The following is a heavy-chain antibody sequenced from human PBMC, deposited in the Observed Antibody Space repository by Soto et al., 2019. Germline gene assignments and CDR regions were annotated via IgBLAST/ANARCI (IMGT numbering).Heavy chain of an antibody. CDR2: TYYRSKWYN. V-gene: IGHV6-1*01. Sequence: SQTLSLTCAISGDSVSTNSATWDWIRQSPSRGLEWLGRTYYRSKWYNDYAVSVKGRITINPDTSNNQLSLQLNSVTPEDTAVYYCTRLYCGGDCDFDSWGQGTLVTVSS. CDR3: TRLYCGGDCDFDS. J-gene: IGHJ4*02. D-gene: IGHD2-21*02. CDR1: GDSVSTNSAT.